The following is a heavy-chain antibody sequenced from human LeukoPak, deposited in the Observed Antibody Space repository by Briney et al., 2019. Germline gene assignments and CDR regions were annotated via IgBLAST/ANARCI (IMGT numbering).Heavy chain of an antibody. J-gene: IGHJ6*03. Sequence: PGGSLRLSCAASGLTFSSYSVNSVRQPPGRGLELVSSIISSSIYINYAASVKGRFTISRANARNPLYLQMNSLRAQDTAAYYCATDYNDSSSYYRYYYDYFM. D-gene: IGHD3-22*01. CDR2: IISSSIYI. CDR3: ATDYNDSSSYYRYYYDYFM. V-gene: IGHV3-21*01. CDR1: GLTFSSYS.